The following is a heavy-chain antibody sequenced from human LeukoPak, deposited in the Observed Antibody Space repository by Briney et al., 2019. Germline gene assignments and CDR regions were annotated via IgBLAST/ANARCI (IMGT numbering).Heavy chain of an antibody. J-gene: IGHJ4*02. D-gene: IGHD1-26*01. Sequence: SETLSLTCAVSGESHSRFYWSWIRQSPGRGLEWIGEINHSGSPNYNPSLKSRVAISVHMSENQFSLKLTSVTAADTAVYYSARHKVRATQYFDRWGQGSLVTVSS. CDR1: GESHSRFY. CDR2: INHSGSP. V-gene: IGHV4-34*01. CDR3: ARHKVRATQYFDR.